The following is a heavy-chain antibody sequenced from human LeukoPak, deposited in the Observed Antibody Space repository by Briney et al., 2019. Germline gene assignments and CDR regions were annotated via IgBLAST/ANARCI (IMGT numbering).Heavy chain of an antibody. D-gene: IGHD3-10*01. V-gene: IGHV3-53*01. CDR1: GFTVSSNY. CDR2: IYSGGST. Sequence: QPGGSLRLSCAASGFTVSSNYMSWVRQAPGKGLEWVSVIYSGGSTYYADSVKGRFTISRDNSKNTLYLQMNSLRAEDTAVYCCARVGPHGSGSYSYWGQGTLVTVSS. J-gene: IGHJ4*02. CDR3: ARVGPHGSGSYSY.